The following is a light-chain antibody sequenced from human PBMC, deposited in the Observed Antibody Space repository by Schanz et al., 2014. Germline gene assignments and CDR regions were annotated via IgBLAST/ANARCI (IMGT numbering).Light chain of an antibody. Sequence: QSVLTQPPSVSAAPGQKVTISCSGSSSNIGTNTVNWYQQLPGTAPKLLIYSYNQRPSGVPDRFSGSKSGTSASLAITGLQADDEADYYCQSYDSSLSGSWVFGGGTKLTVL. CDR3: QSYDSSLSGSWV. CDR2: SYN. CDR1: SSNIGTNT. V-gene: IGLV1-40*01. J-gene: IGLJ3*02.